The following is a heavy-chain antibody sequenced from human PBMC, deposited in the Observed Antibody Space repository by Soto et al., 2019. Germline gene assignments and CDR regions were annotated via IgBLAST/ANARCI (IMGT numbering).Heavy chain of an antibody. CDR1: GFTVSSNY. J-gene: IGHJ4*02. CDR2: IHSGGSI. D-gene: IGHD2-21*02. V-gene: IGHV3-53*01. Sequence: PGGSLRLSCAASGFTVSSNYMSWVRQAPGKGLEWVSVIHSGGSIYYADSVQGRFTTSRENSKITLYLQMNSLRAEDTAVYYCARDFVHGGNSEAPYYLGQGTLVTVSS. CDR3: ARDFVHGGNSEAPYY.